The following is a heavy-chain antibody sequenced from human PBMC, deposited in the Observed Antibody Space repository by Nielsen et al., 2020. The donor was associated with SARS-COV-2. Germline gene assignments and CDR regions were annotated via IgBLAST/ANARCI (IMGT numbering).Heavy chain of an antibody. CDR1: GYTFTSYY. D-gene: IGHD2-2*02. Sequence: ASVKVSCKASGYTFTSYYMHWVRQAPGQGLEWMGIINPSGGSTSYAQKFQGRVTMTRDTSTSTVYMELRSLRSEDTAVYDCARAQRGYCSSTSCYTYYYYYYYMDVWGKGTTVTFSS. J-gene: IGHJ6*03. CDR3: ARAQRGYCSSTSCYTYYYYYYYMDV. V-gene: IGHV1-46*01. CDR2: INPSGGST.